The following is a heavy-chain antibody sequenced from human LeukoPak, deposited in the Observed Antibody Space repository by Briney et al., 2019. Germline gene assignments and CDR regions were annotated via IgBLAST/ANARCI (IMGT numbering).Heavy chain of an antibody. CDR2: INPNSGGT. D-gene: IGHD2-15*01. CDR1: GYTFTGYY. V-gene: IGHV1-2*02. Sequence: ASVTVSCKASGYTFTGYYMHWVRQAPGQGLEWMGWINPNSGGTNYAQKFQGRVTMTRDTSISTAYMELSRLRSDDTAVYYCAKSYLGYCSGGSCYWDWFDPWGQGTLVTVSS. CDR3: AKSYLGYCSGGSCYWDWFDP. J-gene: IGHJ5*02.